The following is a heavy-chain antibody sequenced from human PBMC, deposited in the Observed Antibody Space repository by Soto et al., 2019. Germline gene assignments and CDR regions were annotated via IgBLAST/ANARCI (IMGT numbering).Heavy chain of an antibody. J-gene: IGHJ5*02. CDR2: LSSSGGGT. V-gene: IGHV3-23*01. D-gene: IGHD1-26*01. CDR1: GFTFSRYA. Sequence: EVLLLESGGGLVQPGVSLRLSCVASGFTFSRYAMTWVRQAPGKGLEWVSTLSSSGGGTDYADSVRGRFNVARDNSKNILYLQMSSQSAEVAALYYCAKAFEYSVSAGASWGQGTLVIVSS. CDR3: AKAFEYSVSAGAS.